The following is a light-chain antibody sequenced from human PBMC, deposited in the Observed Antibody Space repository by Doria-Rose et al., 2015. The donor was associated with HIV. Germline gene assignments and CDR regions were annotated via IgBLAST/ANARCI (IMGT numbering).Light chain of an antibody. J-gene: IGKJ5*01. CDR2: DAS. CDR3: QQYGTSRGT. V-gene: IGKV3-20*01. Sequence: TQSPGTLSLSPGERATLSCRASQRVKSSYLASYQQKPGQAPRLLIYDASTRATGIPDRFSGSGSGTDFTLTISRLEPEDVAVYYCQQYGTSRGTFGQGTRLEIK. CDR1: QRVKSSY.